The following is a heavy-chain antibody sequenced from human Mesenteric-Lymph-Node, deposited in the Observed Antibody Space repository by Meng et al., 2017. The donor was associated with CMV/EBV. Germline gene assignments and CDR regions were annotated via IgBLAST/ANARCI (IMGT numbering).Heavy chain of an antibody. V-gene: IGHV1-18*04. Sequence: ASVKVSCKASGYTFSSYTISWVRQAPGQGVEWMGWMSAYNGDTNYAQNFQGRVTMTTGTSTGTAYMELRSLRSDDTAVYYCARVKYCSSTSCHMGGGMDVWGQRTTVTVSS. CDR2: MSAYNGDT. CDR1: GYTFSSYT. D-gene: IGHD2-2*01. J-gene: IGHJ6*02. CDR3: ARVKYCSSTSCHMGGGMDV.